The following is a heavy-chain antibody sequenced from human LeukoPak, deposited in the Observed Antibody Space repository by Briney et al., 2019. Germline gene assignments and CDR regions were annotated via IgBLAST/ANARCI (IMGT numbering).Heavy chain of an antibody. D-gene: IGHD3-3*01. J-gene: IGHJ5*02. CDR3: ARDLGFTISANWFDP. V-gene: IGHV4-38-2*02. Sequence: SETLSLTCGVSGYSISSGYFWVWIRPPPGKGLEWIGSVYHTGATYYNPSLRSPVTISVDTSKNQFSLELNSVTAADTAVYYCARDLGFTISANWFDPWGQGTLVTVSS. CDR1: GYSISSGYF. CDR2: VYHTGAT.